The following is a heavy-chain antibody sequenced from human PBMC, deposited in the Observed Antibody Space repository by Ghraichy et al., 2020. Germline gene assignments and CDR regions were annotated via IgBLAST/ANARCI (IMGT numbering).Heavy chain of an antibody. Sequence: ASVKVSCKASGYTFTSYAMHWVRQAPGQRLEWMGWINAGNGNTKYSQKFQGRVTITRDTSASTAYMELSSLRSEDTAVYYCARERMTTVAHDAFDIWGQGTIVTVSS. V-gene: IGHV1-3*01. CDR1: GYTFTSYA. CDR2: INAGNGNT. J-gene: IGHJ3*02. D-gene: IGHD4-23*01. CDR3: ARERMTTVAHDAFDI.